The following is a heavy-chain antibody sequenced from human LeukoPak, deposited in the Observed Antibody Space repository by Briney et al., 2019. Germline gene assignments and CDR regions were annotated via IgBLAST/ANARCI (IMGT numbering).Heavy chain of an antibody. Sequence: GGSLRLSCAASGFTFSSYGMHWVRQAPGKGLEWVAFIRYDGSTKYYADSVKGRFTISRDNSKNTLYLQMNSLRAEDTAVYYCANYCSGGSCSTSYYYYGMDVWGQGTTVTVSS. D-gene: IGHD2-15*01. CDR1: GFTFSSYG. J-gene: IGHJ6*02. V-gene: IGHV3-30*02. CDR3: ANYCSGGSCSTSYYYYGMDV. CDR2: IRYDGSTK.